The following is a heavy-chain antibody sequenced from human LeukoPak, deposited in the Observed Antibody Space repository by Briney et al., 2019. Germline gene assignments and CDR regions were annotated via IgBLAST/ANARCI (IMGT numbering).Heavy chain of an antibody. V-gene: IGHV4-4*07. Sequence: SETLSLTCTVSGGSISNYYWSWIRQPAGKGLEWIGRIYTSGSTSYNPSLKSRVTMSIDTSKNQFSLKLSSVTAADTAVYYCARSYSGYDSRYYYYMDVWGKGTTVTVSS. CDR2: IYTSGST. CDR3: ARSYSGYDSRYYYYMDV. J-gene: IGHJ6*03. D-gene: IGHD5-12*01. CDR1: GGSISNYY.